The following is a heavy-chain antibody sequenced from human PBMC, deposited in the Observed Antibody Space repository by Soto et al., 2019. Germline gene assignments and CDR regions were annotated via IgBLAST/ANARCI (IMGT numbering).Heavy chain of an antibody. Sequence: GESLKISCKGSGYSFTIYWINWVRQMPGKGLEWMGRIDPSDSYTNYSPSFQGHVTMSADKSISTAHLQWSSLKASDTAMYYCARLIPYSSDYGMDVWGQGTTVTVSS. D-gene: IGHD6-25*01. J-gene: IGHJ6*02. CDR2: IDPSDSYT. CDR3: ARLIPYSSDYGMDV. CDR1: GYSFTIYW. V-gene: IGHV5-10-1*01.